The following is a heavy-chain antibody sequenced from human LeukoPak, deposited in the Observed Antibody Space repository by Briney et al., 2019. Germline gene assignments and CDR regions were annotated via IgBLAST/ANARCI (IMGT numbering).Heavy chain of an antibody. D-gene: IGHD1-1*01. CDR2: IYYSGST. Sequence: SETLSLTCTGSGGSISRRGYYWGWIGQPPGKGLEWIGTIYYSGSTFYKPSLTSRVTISVDTSKNQFSLKLSSVTAADTAIYYCARIHPANWNPFNWFDPWGQGTLVTVSS. CDR1: GGSISRRGYY. CDR3: ARIHPANWNPFNWFDP. J-gene: IGHJ5*02. V-gene: IGHV4-39*01.